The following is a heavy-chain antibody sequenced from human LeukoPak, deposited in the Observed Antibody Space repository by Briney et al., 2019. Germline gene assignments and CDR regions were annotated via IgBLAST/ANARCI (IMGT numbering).Heavy chain of an antibody. Sequence: GGCLRLSCAASGFPFTPYTMNWIRQAPGKGLEWVASMSTSGTYTYYADSVKGRFTVSRDNAKNSLYLQMNSLRAEDTAVYYCAREGSSEEFGYWGQGTLVTVSS. J-gene: IGHJ4*02. V-gene: IGHV3-21*01. D-gene: IGHD6-19*01. CDR1: GFPFTPYT. CDR3: AREGSSEEFGY. CDR2: MSTSGTYT.